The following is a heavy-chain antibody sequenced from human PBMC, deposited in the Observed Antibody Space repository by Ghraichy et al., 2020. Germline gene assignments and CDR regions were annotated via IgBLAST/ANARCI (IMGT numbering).Heavy chain of an antibody. CDR3: AKEGFFCFDS. D-gene: IGHD2/OR15-2a*01. J-gene: IGHJ4*02. CDR2: IVGDGGA. V-gene: IGHV3-23*01. CDR1: GFTFHTNV. Sequence: GGSLRLSCAASGFTFHTNVMTWVRQAPGKGLEWVSTIVGDGGAFYADSVKGRFTFSRDNSKNTLSLQMNGLRAEDTAVYYCAKEGFFCFDSWGQGTLVTVSS.